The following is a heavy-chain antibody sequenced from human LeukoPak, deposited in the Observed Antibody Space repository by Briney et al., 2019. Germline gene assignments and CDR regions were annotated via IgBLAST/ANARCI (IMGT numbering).Heavy chain of an antibody. Sequence: PGGSLRLSCAASGFTFSDYGMSWVRQAPGKGLEWVSGISGSGGSTYYADSVKGRFTISRDNSKNTLYLQMNSLRAEDTAVYYCAKADQWLVHYYFDYWGQGTLVTVSS. CDR3: AKADQWLVHYYFDY. D-gene: IGHD6-19*01. J-gene: IGHJ4*02. CDR2: ISGSGGST. V-gene: IGHV3-23*01. CDR1: GFTFSDYG.